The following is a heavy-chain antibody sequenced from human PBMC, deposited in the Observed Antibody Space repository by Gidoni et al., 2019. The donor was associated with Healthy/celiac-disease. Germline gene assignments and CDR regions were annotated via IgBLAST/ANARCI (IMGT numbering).Heavy chain of an antibody. J-gene: IGHJ4*02. CDR3: ARARYFDY. CDR1: GGSISSYY. CDR2: IYYSGST. Sequence: QVQLQESGPGLVKPSETLSLTCTVSGGSISSYYWSWIRQPPGKGLEWSGYIYYSGSTNYNPSLKSRVTISVDTSKNQFSLKLSSVTAADTAVYYCARARYFDYWGQGTLVTVSS. V-gene: IGHV4-59*01.